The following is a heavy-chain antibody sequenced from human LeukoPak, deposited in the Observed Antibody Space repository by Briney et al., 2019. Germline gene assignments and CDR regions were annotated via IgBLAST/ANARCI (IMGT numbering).Heavy chain of an antibody. Sequence: GGSLRLSCAASGFTFSSYSMNWVRQAPGKGLEWVSSISSSSSYIYYADSVKGRFTISRDNAKNSLYLQMDSLRAEDTAVYYCARDSGGIVINWGQGTLVTVSS. D-gene: IGHD2/OR15-2a*01. J-gene: IGHJ4*02. CDR1: GFTFSSYS. CDR3: ARDSGGIVIN. CDR2: ISSSSSYI. V-gene: IGHV3-21*01.